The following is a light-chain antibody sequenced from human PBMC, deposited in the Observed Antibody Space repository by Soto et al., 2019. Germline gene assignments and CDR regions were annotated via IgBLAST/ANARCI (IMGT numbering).Light chain of an antibody. CDR1: QSISSY. CDR3: VLCYSTPLT. Sequence: DIQMTQSPSSLSASVGDRVTITCRASQSISSYLNWYQQKPGKAPKLLIYAASSLQSGGPSRFTGSGSGTECTLTISILHPEIFSTYLRVLCYSTPLTFGQGTK. CDR2: AAS. J-gene: IGKJ2*01. V-gene: IGKV1-39*01.